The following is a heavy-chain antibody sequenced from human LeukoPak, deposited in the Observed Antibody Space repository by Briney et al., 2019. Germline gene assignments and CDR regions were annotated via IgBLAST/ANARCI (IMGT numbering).Heavy chain of an antibody. CDR3: AKDFEDRGYYYDSSGYYYKY. CDR2: STNDGSST. J-gene: IGHJ4*02. D-gene: IGHD3-22*01. Sequence: GGSLRLSCAASGLTFSSHWMHWVRQAPGKGLVWVSRSTNDGSSTTYADSVKGRFTISRDNSKNTLYLQMNSLRAEDTAVYYCAKDFEDRGYYYDSSGYYYKYWSQGTLVTVSS. V-gene: IGHV3-74*01. CDR1: GLTFSSHW.